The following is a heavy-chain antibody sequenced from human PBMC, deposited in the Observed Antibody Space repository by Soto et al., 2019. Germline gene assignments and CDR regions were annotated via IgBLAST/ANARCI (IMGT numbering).Heavy chain of an antibody. CDR3: ARADLVGAVDY. CDR2: IIPMFGTA. J-gene: IGHJ4*02. D-gene: IGHD1-26*01. Sequence: GASVKVSCKASRDTFSNYAISWVRQAPGQGLEWMGGIIPMFGTANYAQKFQGRVTITAGKSTSTAYMELSSLRSDDTAVYYCARADLVGAVDYWSQGTLVTVSS. V-gene: IGHV1-69*06. CDR1: RDTFSNYA.